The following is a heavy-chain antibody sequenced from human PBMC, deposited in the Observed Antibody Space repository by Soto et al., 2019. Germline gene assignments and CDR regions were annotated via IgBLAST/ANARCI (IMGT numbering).Heavy chain of an antibody. D-gene: IGHD2-2*01. CDR1: GGSVSDYY. CDR2: IYYNGNS. V-gene: IGHV4-59*02. J-gene: IGHJ6*02. Sequence: SETLSLTCTVSGGSVSDYYWGWIRQPPGRGLEWIGYIYYNGNSNYNPSLKSLVTLSVDTSKNQFSLKMRSVTDADTAIYYCAKVIVLVPAASYGMDVWGLATTVT. CDR3: AKVIVLVPAASYGMDV.